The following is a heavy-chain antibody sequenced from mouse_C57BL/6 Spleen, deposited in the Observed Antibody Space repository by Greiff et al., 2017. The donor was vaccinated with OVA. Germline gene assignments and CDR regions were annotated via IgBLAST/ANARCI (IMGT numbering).Heavy chain of an antibody. Sequence: VQRVESGPELVKPGASVKLSCKASGYTFTSYDINWVKQRPGPGLEWIGWIYPRDGSTKYNEKFKGKATLTVDTSSSTAYMELHSLTSEDSAVYFCARPIYYDYDWFAYWGQGTLVTVSA. CDR2: IYPRDGST. V-gene: IGHV1-85*01. CDR3: ARPIYYDYDWFAY. D-gene: IGHD2-4*01. CDR1: GYTFTSYD. J-gene: IGHJ3*01.